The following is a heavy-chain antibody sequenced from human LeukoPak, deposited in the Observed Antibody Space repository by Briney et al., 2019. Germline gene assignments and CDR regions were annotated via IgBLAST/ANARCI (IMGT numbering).Heavy chain of an antibody. D-gene: IGHD5-24*01. Sequence: GGSLRLSCAASGFTFSSYSMNWVRQAPGKGLEWVSSISSSSSYIYYADSVKGRFTISRDNAKNSLHLQMNSLRAEDTAVYYCARDRDGYNPYFDYWGQGTLVTVSS. J-gene: IGHJ4*02. CDR3: ARDRDGYNPYFDY. CDR2: ISSSSSYI. V-gene: IGHV3-21*01. CDR1: GFTFSSYS.